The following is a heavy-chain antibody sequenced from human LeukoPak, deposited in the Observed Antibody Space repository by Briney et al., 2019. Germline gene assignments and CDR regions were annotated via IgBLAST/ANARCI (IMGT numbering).Heavy chain of an antibody. J-gene: IGHJ4*02. V-gene: IGHV3-23*01. D-gene: IGHD4-23*01. CDR3: AKIGYGGLDY. CDR2: ISGSGGST. CDR1: GFSFTSYA. Sequence: GGSLRLSCAASGFSFTSYAMTWVRQAPGKGLEWVSAISGSGGSTYYADSVKGRFTISRDNSKNTLYLQMNSLRAEDTAVYYCAKIGYGGLDYWGQGTLVTVSS.